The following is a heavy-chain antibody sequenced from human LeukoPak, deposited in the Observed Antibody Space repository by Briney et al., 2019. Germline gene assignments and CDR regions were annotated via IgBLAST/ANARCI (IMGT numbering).Heavy chain of an antibody. J-gene: IGHJ4*02. CDR1: GFTFSNYG. CDR3: ARDMAYSGSYGSLDY. V-gene: IGHV3-30*03. Sequence: GGSLRLSCAASGFTFSNYGMHWVRQAPGRGLEWVAVISYDGTNKDSADSVKGRFTISRDNSKNTLYLQMNTLRTEDTALYYCARDMAYSGSYGSLDYWGQGTLVTVSS. CDR2: ISYDGTNK. D-gene: IGHD1-26*01.